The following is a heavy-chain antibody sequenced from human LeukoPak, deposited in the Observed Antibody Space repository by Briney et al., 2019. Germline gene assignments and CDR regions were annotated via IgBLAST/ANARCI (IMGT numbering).Heavy chain of an antibody. D-gene: IGHD6-19*01. J-gene: IGHJ4*02. Sequence: SGPTLVKPTQTLTLTCTFSGFSLSPSGVGVGWIRQPPGKALEWLALIYWDDDKRYSPSLKSRLTIIKDTFKNQVVLTMTNMDPVDTATYYCAHKIQSSSGWYSFDYWGQGTLVIVSS. CDR3: AHKIQSSSGWYSFDY. V-gene: IGHV2-5*02. CDR1: GFSLSPSGVG. CDR2: IYWDDDK.